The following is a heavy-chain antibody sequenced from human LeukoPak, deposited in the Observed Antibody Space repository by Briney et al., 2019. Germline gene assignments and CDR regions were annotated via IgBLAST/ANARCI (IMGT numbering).Heavy chain of an antibody. CDR2: IDPSGGST. Sequence: GASVKVSCKASGYTFTSYGISWVRQAPGQGLEWMGMIDPSGGSTTYAQKFQGRVTMTRDTSTSTVYMELSSLRSDDTAVYYCARENYDFWSGRHTEDAFDIWGQGTMVTVSS. V-gene: IGHV1-46*01. D-gene: IGHD3-3*01. CDR1: GYTFTSYG. J-gene: IGHJ3*02. CDR3: ARENYDFWSGRHTEDAFDI.